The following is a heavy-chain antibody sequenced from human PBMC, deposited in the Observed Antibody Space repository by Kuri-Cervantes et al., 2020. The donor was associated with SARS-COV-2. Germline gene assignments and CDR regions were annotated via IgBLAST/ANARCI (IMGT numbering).Heavy chain of an antibody. Sequence: SETLSLTCTVSGGSISSSSYYWGWIRQPPGKGLEWIGSIYYSGGTYYNPSLKSRVTISVDKSKNQFSLKLSSVTAADTAVYYCARDTGYCGGDCSAFDIWGQGTMVTVSS. J-gene: IGHJ3*02. V-gene: IGHV4-39*07. D-gene: IGHD2-21*02. CDR1: GGSISSSSYY. CDR3: ARDTGYCGGDCSAFDI. CDR2: IYYSGGT.